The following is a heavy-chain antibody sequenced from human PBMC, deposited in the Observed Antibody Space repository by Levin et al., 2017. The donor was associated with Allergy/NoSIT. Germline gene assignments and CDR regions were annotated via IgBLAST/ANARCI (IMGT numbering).Heavy chain of an antibody. CDR2: ISYDGSNK. CDR3: ASGYSSVY. CDR1: GFTFSSYA. V-gene: IGHV3-30*04. J-gene: IGHJ4*02. D-gene: IGHD6-19*01. Sequence: GESLKISCAASGFTFSSYAMHWVRQAPGKGLEWVAVISYDGSNKYYADSVKGRFTISRDNSKNTLYLQMNSLRAEDTAVYYCASGYSSVYWGQGTLVTVSS.